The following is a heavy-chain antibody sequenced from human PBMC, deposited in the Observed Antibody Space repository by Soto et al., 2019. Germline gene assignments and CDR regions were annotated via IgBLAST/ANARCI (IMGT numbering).Heavy chain of an antibody. V-gene: IGHV3-21*01. D-gene: IGHD6-6*01. CDR3: AREGEYSSSFHYYYGRDV. Sequence: EVQLVESGGGLVKPGGSLRLSCAASGVTFSSYSMNWVRQAPGKGLDWVSSISSSSSYIYYADSVKGRFTISRDNAKPSLYLQMNSLRAEDTAVYCCAREGEYSSSFHYYYGRDVWGQGTTVTVSS. CDR1: GVTFSSYS. CDR2: ISSSSSYI. J-gene: IGHJ6*02.